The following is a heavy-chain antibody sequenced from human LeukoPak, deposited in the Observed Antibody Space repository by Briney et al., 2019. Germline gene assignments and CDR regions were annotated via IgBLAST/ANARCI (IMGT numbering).Heavy chain of an antibody. V-gene: IGHV3-33*06. D-gene: IGHD3-10*01. CDR3: AKDYFGSGSTINY. CDR2: IWYDGSNK. J-gene: IGHJ4*02. CDR1: GFTFRTYG. Sequence: EGSLRLSCAASGFTFRTYGMHWVRQAPGKGLEWVAVIWYDGSNKYYADSVKGRFTISRDNSKNTLYLQMNSLRGEDTAVYYCAKDYFGSGSTINYWGQGTLVHVFS.